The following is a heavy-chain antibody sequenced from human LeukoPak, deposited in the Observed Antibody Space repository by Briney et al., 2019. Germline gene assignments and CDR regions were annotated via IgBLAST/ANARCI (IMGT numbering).Heavy chain of an antibody. CDR2: IHYSGRT. V-gene: IGHV4-39*01. Sequence: PSETLSLTCTVSDGSISGTSYYWGWIRQPPGKGPEWIGSIHYSGRTYYKPSLKSRVTISVDTSKNQFSLKLTSVTSADTAVYYCARPPGFSTSFWDWGQGTLVTVSS. J-gene: IGHJ4*02. CDR3: ARPPGFSTSFWD. CDR1: DGSISGTSYY. D-gene: IGHD2-2*01.